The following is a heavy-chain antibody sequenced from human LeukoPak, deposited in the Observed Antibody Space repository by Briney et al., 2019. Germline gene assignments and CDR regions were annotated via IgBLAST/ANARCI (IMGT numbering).Heavy chain of an antibody. V-gene: IGHV4-59*08. Sequence: PSETLSLTCTVSGGSISSYYWSWIWQPPGKGLEWIGYIYYSGSTNYNPSLKSRVTISVDTSKNQFSLKLSSVTAADTAVYYCARHASGWPGVNWFDPWGQGTLVTVSS. CDR3: ARHASGWPGVNWFDP. D-gene: IGHD6-19*01. J-gene: IGHJ5*02. CDR1: GGSISSYY. CDR2: IYYSGST.